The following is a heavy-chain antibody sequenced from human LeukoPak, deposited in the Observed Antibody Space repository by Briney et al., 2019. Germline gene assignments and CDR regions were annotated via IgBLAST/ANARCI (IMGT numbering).Heavy chain of an antibody. V-gene: IGHV3-30*03. CDR2: ISYDGSNK. CDR3: ASLGRGYTAADAFDI. D-gene: IGHD3-3*01. Sequence: GGSLRLSCAASGFTFSSYGMHWVRQAPGKGLEWVAVISYDGSNKYYADSVKGRFTISRDNSKNTLYLQMNSLRAEDTAVYYCASLGRGYTAADAFDIWGQGTMVTVSS. CDR1: GFTFSSYG. J-gene: IGHJ3*02.